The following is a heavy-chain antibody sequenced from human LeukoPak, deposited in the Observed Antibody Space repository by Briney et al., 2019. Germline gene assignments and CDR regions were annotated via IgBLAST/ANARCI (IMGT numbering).Heavy chain of an antibody. J-gene: IGHJ3*02. Sequence: SETLSLTCAVSGGSIRSSNWWSWARQPPGKGLEWIGEIYHSGNTNYNPSLKSRVTISVDKPKNQFSLKLSSVTAADTAVYYCAILLWFGELLVNAFDIWGQGTMVTVSS. CDR3: AILLWFGELLVNAFDI. CDR2: IYHSGNT. CDR1: GGSIRSSNW. D-gene: IGHD3-10*01. V-gene: IGHV4-4*02.